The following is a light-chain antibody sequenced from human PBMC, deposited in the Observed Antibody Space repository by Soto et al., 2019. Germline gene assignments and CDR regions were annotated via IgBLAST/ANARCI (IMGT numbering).Light chain of an antibody. V-gene: IGKV3-20*01. Sequence: EIVLTQSPGTLSLSPGETAALSCRASQSVSSRYLAWYQQKSGQAPRLLIYATSSRATGIPDRFSGSGSGTDFTLTISRLEPEDFAVYYCQQYGSSPSITFGQGTRLEIK. CDR3: QQYGSSPSIT. CDR1: QSVSSRY. J-gene: IGKJ5*01. CDR2: ATS.